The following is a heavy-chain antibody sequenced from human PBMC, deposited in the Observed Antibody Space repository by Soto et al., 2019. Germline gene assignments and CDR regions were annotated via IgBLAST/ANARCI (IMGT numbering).Heavy chain of an antibody. CDR2: ISAYNGNT. V-gene: IGHV1-18*01. J-gene: IGHJ4*02. CDR3: AGSARGVTFFDY. CDR1: GYTSTSYG. Sequence: ASVKVSCKASGYTSTSYGISWVRQAPGQGLEWMGWISAYNGNTNYAQKLQGRVTMTTDTSTSTAYMELRSLRSDDTAVYYCAGSARGVTFFDYWGQGTLVTVSS. D-gene: IGHD3-10*01.